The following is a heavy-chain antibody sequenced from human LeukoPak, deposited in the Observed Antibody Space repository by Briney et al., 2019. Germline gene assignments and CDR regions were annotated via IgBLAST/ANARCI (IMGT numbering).Heavy chain of an antibody. J-gene: IGHJ4*02. CDR3: ARGGATVIAPFDY. D-gene: IGHD4-11*01. CDR2: IYTSGST. CDR1: GGSISGGSYY. V-gene: IGHV4-61*02. Sequence: PSETLSLTCTVSGGSISGGSYYWSWIRQPAGKGLEWIGRIYTSGSTNYNPSLKSRVTISVDTSKNQFSLKLSSVTAADTAVYYCARGGATVIAPFDYWGQGTLVTVSS.